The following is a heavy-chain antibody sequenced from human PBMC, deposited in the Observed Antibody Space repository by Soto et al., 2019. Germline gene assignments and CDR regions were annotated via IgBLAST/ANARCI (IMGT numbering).Heavy chain of an antibody. Sequence: ASVKVSCKASGYTFTSYDINWVRQATGQGLEWMRWMNPNSGNTGYAQKFQGSVTMTRNTSISTAYMELSSLRSEDTAVYYCARGYCTNGVCQRRGRYWFDPWGQGTLITVSS. D-gene: IGHD2-8*01. V-gene: IGHV1-8*01. CDR2: MNPNSGNT. CDR1: GYTFTSYD. CDR3: ARGYCTNGVCQRRGRYWFDP. J-gene: IGHJ5*02.